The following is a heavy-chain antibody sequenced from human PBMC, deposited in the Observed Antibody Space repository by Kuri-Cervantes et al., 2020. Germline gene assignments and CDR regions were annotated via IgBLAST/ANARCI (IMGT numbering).Heavy chain of an antibody. Sequence: SVKVSCKASGGTFSSYAISWVRQAPGQGLEWMGGIIPIFGTANYAQKFQGRVTITTDESTSTAYMELSSLRAEDTAVYYCATSAYSSSPASFDIWGQGTMVTVSS. CDR2: IIPIFGTA. CDR1: GGTFSSYA. V-gene: IGHV1-69*05. J-gene: IGHJ3*02. CDR3: ATSAYSSSPASFDI. D-gene: IGHD6-13*01.